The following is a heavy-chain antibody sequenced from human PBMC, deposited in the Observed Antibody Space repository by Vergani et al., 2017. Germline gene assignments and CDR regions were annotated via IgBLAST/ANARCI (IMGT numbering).Heavy chain of an antibody. CDR3: VKDAGSYENFFDS. CDR1: GFTFSTYA. V-gene: IGHV3-23*01. CDR2: LTGGGGST. D-gene: IGHD1-26*01. Sequence: EVQLLESGGSLKQPGGSVRLSCAASGFTFSTYAMHWVRQAPGKGLEWVSALTGGGGSTYYADSFKGRFIISRDNSSDTLYLQMNSLRPEDTDNYYCVKDAGSYENFFDSLCQGTLVTV. J-gene: IGHJ4*02.